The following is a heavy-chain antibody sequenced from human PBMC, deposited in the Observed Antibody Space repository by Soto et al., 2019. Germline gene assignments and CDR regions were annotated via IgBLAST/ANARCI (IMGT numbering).Heavy chain of an antibody. J-gene: IGHJ5*02. D-gene: IGHD3-22*01. CDR3: AGIWNYYDSSGYTYPPRNWFDP. Sequence: GESLKISCKGSGYSFTSYWIGWVRQMPGKGLEWMGIIYPGDSDTRYSPSFQGQVTISADKSISTAYLQWSSLKASDTAMYYCAGIWNYYDSSGYTYPPRNWFDPWGQGTLVTVSS. CDR2: IYPGDSDT. V-gene: IGHV5-51*01. CDR1: GYSFTSYW.